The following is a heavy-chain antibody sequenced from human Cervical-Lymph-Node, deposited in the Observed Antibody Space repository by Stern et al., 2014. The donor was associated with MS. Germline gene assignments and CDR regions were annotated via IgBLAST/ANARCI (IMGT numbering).Heavy chain of an antibody. Sequence: QMQLVQSGGGVVQPGRSLRLSCATSGFTFSRYGMHWVRQAPGKGLEWVAVSWYDGTNEYYADSVKGRFTISRDNSNNTLYLQMNSLRAEDTAVYFCARDETPMAPGGFDIWGRGTMVTVSS. V-gene: IGHV3-33*01. CDR2: SWYDGTNE. CDR3: ARDETPMAPGGFDI. D-gene: IGHD5-18*01. J-gene: IGHJ3*02. CDR1: GFTFSRYG.